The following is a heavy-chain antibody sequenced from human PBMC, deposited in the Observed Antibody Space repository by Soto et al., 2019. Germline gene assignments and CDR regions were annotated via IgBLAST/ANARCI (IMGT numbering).Heavy chain of an antibody. CDR2: IKTIIDGGTT. CDR3: TTASGSYYGEDF. D-gene: IGHD1-26*01. V-gene: IGHV3-15*01. J-gene: IGHJ4*02. CDR1: GFTFSNAW. Sequence: GGSLRLSCAASGFTFSNAWMSWVRQAPGKGLEWVGRIKTIIDGGTTDYAAPVKGRFTISRDDSKTTLYLQMNSLKTEDTAVYYCTTASGSYYGEDFWGQGTLVTVSS.